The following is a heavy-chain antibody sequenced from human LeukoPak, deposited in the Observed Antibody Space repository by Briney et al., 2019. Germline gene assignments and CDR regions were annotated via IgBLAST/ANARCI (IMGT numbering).Heavy chain of an antibody. D-gene: IGHD3-3*01. CDR2: LSSSTSYR. V-gene: IGHV3-21*01. CDR1: GFTFSSYS. J-gene: IGHJ4*02. CDR3: ARDPVTILEFPPHRFFDH. Sequence: GGSLRLAWAAAGFTFSSYSMNWVRQAPGKGLEWVSSLSSSTSYRFYADSVKGRFTISRDNAKNSLYLQMNSLRAEDTAVYYCARDPVTILEFPPHRFFDHWGQGTLVTVSS.